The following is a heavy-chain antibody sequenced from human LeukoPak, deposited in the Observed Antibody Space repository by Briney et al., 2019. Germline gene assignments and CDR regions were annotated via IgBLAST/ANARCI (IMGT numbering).Heavy chain of an antibody. CDR3: ARLQQWLAPPDY. J-gene: IGHJ4*02. CDR2: IYYSGNT. Sequence: PSGTLSLTCTVSGGSISNYHWTWIRQPPGKGLEWIGYIYYSGNTNYNPSLKSRVSISVDTSKNQFSLKLSSVTAADTAVYYCARLQQWLAPPDYWGQGTLVTVSS. CDR1: GGSISNYH. D-gene: IGHD6-19*01. V-gene: IGHV4-59*08.